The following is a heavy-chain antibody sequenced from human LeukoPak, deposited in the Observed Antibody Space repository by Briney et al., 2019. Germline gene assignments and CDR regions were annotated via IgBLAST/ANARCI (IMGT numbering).Heavy chain of an antibody. Sequence: ASVKVSCKASGGTFSSYAISWVRQAPGQGLEWMGIINPSGGSTSCAQKFQGRVTMTRDTSTSTVYMELSSLRSEDTAVYYCARDGQWELPFDYWGQGTLVTVSS. CDR1: GGTFSSYA. J-gene: IGHJ4*02. CDR3: ARDGQWELPFDY. D-gene: IGHD1-26*01. CDR2: INPSGGST. V-gene: IGHV1-46*01.